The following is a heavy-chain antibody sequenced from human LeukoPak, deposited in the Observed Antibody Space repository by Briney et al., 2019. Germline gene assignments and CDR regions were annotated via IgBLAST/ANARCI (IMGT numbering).Heavy chain of an antibody. Sequence: SETLSLTCAVYGGSFSGYHWSWIRQPPGKGLEWIGEINHSGSTNYNPSLKSRVTISVDTSKNQFSLKLSSVTAADTAVYYCARGTGYSSGCSFDYWGQGTLVTVSS. V-gene: IGHV4-34*01. CDR2: INHSGST. D-gene: IGHD6-19*01. CDR3: ARGTGYSSGCSFDY. J-gene: IGHJ4*02. CDR1: GGSFSGYH.